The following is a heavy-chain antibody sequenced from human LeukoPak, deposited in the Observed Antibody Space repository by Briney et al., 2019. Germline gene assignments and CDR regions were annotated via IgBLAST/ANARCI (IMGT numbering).Heavy chain of an antibody. J-gene: IGHJ4*02. D-gene: IGHD3-3*01. Sequence: PGGSLRLSCAASGFTFSSFGMNWVRQAPGKGLEWVSSISSSSSYIYYADSVTGRFTITRDNAKNSLYLQMNSLRAEDTAVYYCARDYDFWSGYSTNFDYWGQGTLVTVSS. CDR3: ARDYDFWSGYSTNFDY. V-gene: IGHV3-21*01. CDR2: ISSSSSYI. CDR1: GFTFSSFG.